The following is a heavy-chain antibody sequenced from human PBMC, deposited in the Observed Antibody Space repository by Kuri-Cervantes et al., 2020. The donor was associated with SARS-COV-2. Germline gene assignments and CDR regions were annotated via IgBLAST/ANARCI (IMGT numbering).Heavy chain of an antibody. CDR1: GGTFSSYA. Sequence: SVKVSCKASGGTFSSYAISWVRQAPGQGLEWMGRIIPILGIANYAQKSQGRVTITADKSTSTAYMELSSLRSEDTAVYYCARDSGGIDDIWSGYSYYYGMDVWGQGTTVTVSS. J-gene: IGHJ6*02. D-gene: IGHD3-3*01. CDR3: ARDSGGIDDIWSGYSYYYGMDV. CDR2: IIPILGIA. V-gene: IGHV1-69*04.